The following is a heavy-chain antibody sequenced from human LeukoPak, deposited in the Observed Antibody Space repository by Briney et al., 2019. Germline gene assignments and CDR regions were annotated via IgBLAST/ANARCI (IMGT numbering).Heavy chain of an antibody. J-gene: IGHJ6*03. CDR3: ARVFSEWLLYYYYMDV. Sequence: GGSLRLSCAASGFTFSSYWMSWVRQAPGKGLEWVANIKQDGSEKYYVDSVKGRFTISRDNAKNSLYLQMNSPRAEDTAVYYCARVFSEWLLYYYYMDVWGKGTTVTVSS. CDR2: IKQDGSEK. V-gene: IGHV3-7*01. CDR1: GFTFSSYW. D-gene: IGHD3-3*01.